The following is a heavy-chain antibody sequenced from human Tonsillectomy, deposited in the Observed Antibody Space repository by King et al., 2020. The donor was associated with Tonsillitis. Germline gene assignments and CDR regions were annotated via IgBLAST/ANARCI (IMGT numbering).Heavy chain of an antibody. V-gene: IGHV3-11*05. J-gene: IGHJ6*04. CDR3: ARDKLTGKQAWMDV. CDR1: GFTFSDYY. Sequence: QLVQSGGGLVKPGGSLRLSCAASGFTFSDYYMSWIRQAPGKGLEWVSYISSSSSYTDYADSVEGRFTISRDNAKNSLYLQMNSLRAEDTAVYYCARDKLTGKQAWMDVWGKGTTVTVSS. D-gene: IGHD1-20*01. CDR2: ISSSSSYT.